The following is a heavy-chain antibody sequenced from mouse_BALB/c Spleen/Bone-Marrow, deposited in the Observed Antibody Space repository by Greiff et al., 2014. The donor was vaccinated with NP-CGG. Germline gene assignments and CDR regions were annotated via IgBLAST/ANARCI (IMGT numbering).Heavy chain of an antibody. V-gene: IGHV3-1*02. D-gene: IGHD2-2*01. Sequence: VQLQQSGPDLVKPSQSLSLTCTVSGYSITSGYSWYWIRQFPGNNLEWMGYIHYSGSTNYNPSLKSRISITRDTSKNQFFLQLKSVTTEDTATYYYAGRVRGDDVPAWFAYWGQGTLVTVAA. CDR3: AGRVRGDDVPAWFAY. CDR1: GYSITSGYS. CDR2: IHYSGST. J-gene: IGHJ3*01.